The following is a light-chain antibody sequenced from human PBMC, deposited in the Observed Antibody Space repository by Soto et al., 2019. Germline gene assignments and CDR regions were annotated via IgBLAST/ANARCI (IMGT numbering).Light chain of an antibody. J-gene: IGLJ3*02. V-gene: IGLV1-44*01. Sequence: QSVLTQPPSASGTPGQRVTISCSGSSSNIGSNTVNWYQQLPGTAPKLLIYSNDQRPSGVPYRFSGSKSATSASLAISWRQSEEEADYYCAAWDDSLNAWVFGGGTKVTVL. CDR3: AAWDDSLNAWV. CDR1: SSNIGSNT. CDR2: SND.